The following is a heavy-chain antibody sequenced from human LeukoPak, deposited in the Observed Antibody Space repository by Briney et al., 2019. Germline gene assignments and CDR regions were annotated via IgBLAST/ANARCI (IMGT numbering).Heavy chain of an antibody. J-gene: IGHJ4*02. D-gene: IGHD4-23*01. CDR3: TTDPGGNSGFDH. Sequence: GGSLRLSCAASGFTFNKAWMSWVRQAPGKGLECVGRIKSKNDDGTVSYAAPVKGRFAISRDDSKNMLYLQMNSLKTEDSAVSYCTTDPGGNSGFDHWGPGTLVTVSS. V-gene: IGHV3-15*01. CDR2: IKSKNDDGTV. CDR1: GFTFNKAW.